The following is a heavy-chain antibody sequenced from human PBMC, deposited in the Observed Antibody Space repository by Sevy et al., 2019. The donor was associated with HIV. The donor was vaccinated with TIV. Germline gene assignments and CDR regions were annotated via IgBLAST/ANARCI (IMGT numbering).Heavy chain of an antibody. CDR1: GFTFSIFS. CDR2: ISSSSI. Sequence: GGSLRLSCAASGFTFSIFSINWVRQAPGKGLEWVSYISSSSIYYADAVKVRFTITSDKAKNSLSLQMNSLRAEDTAVYYCAREGGYTDQGMDVWGQGTTVTVSS. D-gene: IGHD5-12*01. J-gene: IGHJ6*02. V-gene: IGHV3-48*01. CDR3: AREGGYTDQGMDV.